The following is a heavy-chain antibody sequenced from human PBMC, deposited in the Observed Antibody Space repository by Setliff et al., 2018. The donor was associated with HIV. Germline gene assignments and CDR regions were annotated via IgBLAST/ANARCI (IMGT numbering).Heavy chain of an antibody. CDR3: ARDSSTGFFSAAY. D-gene: IGHD6-19*01. V-gene: IGHV1-46*02. J-gene: IGHJ4*02. CDR2: INPSGDFT. Sequence: ASVKVSCQASGYTFNTYYVHWVRQAPGQGLEWMGLINPSGDFTFYAQKFQGRVIMTRDTSANTVYLEIRSLISEDTAVYYCARDSSTGFFSAAYWGQGALVTVSS. CDR1: GYTFNTYY.